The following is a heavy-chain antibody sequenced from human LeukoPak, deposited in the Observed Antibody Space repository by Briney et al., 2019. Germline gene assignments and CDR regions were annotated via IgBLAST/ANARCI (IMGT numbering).Heavy chain of an antibody. V-gene: IGHV1-69*13. D-gene: IGHD3-10*01. CDR2: IIPIFGTP. CDR1: GGTFSSYG. J-gene: IGHJ6*03. Sequence: SVKVSCKASGGTFSSYGISWVRQAPGQGLEWMGGIIPIFGTPNYAQKFQGRVTITADESTSTAYMELSSLRSEDTAVYYCARCYYYGSGSYAHYYYMDVWGKGTTVTISS. CDR3: ARCYYYGSGSYAHYYYMDV.